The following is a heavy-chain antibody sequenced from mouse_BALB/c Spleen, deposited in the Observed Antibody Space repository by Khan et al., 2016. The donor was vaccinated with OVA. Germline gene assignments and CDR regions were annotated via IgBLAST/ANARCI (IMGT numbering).Heavy chain of an antibody. V-gene: IGHV1-18*01. D-gene: IGHD3-3*01. CDR2: INPKNGDT. J-gene: IGHJ4*01. Sequence: EVQLQQSGPELVKPGASVKISCKTSGYTFPEYTVHWVKQSLGKSLDWIGVINPKNGDTAYNQKFKGKATLTVDKSSSTAYLEVRRLTSEDAAVEYWARDAGRYWGQGTSVTVAS. CDR3: ARDAGRY. CDR1: GYTFPEYT.